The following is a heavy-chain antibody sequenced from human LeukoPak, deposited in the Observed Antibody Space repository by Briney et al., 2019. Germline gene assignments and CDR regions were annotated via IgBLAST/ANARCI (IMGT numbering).Heavy chain of an antibody. CDR1: GYTFTGYY. CDR2: INPNSGGT. V-gene: IGHV1-2*06. CDR3: ARGPLIAVAGSWVDY. D-gene: IGHD6-19*01. Sequence: ASVKVSCKASGYTFTGYYMHWVRQAPGQGLEWMGRINPNSGGTNYAQKFQGRVTMTRDTSMSTAYMELSSLRSEDTAVYYCARGPLIAVAGSWVDYWGQGTLVTDSS. J-gene: IGHJ4*02.